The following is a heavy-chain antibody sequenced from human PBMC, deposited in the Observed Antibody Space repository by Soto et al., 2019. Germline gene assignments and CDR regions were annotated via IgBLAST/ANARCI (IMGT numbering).Heavy chain of an antibody. D-gene: IGHD3-22*01. CDR3: AKDYPRFYDTRYYYSPFDF. CDR2: TSATGTRA. V-gene: IGHV3-23*01. CDR1: GFTFSSYA. J-gene: IGHJ4*02. Sequence: GETLRLSCAVSGFTFSSYARSWVRQPPGKGLEWDSATSATGTRAFYADSARRRITISRKKSHNTQNLQINSLRAGDTAIYYRAKDYPRFYDTRYYYSPFDFWGQGTLVTVSS.